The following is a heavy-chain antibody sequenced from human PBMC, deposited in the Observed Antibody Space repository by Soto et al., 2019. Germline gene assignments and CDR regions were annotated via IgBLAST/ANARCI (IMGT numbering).Heavy chain of an antibody. CDR2: IIPIFGTA. CDR3: ASPRGAPGHFQH. J-gene: IGHJ1*01. CDR1: GGTFSSYA. V-gene: IGHV1-69*06. Sequence: SVKVSCMASGGTFSSYAISWVRQAPGQGLEWMGGIIPIFGTANYAQKFQGRVTITADKSTSTAYMELSSLRSEDTAVYYCASPRGAPGHFQHWGQGTLVTVSS.